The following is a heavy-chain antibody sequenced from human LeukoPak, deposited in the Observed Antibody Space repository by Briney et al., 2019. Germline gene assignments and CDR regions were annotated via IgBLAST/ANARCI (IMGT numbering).Heavy chain of an antibody. V-gene: IGHV3-30-3*01. D-gene: IGHD4-17*01. CDR2: ISYDGSNK. J-gene: IGHJ4*02. CDR1: GFTFSSYA. Sequence: PGGSLRLSCAASGFTFSSYAMHWVRQAPGKGLEWVAVISYDGSNKYYADSVKGRFTISRDNSKNTLYLQMNSLRAEDTAVYYCARVGDYDAYYFDYWGQGTLVTVSS. CDR3: ARVGDYDAYYFDY.